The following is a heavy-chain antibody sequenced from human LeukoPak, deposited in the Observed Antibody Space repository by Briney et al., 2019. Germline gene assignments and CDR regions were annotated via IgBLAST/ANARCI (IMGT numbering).Heavy chain of an antibody. V-gene: IGHV3-7*01. CDR2: IRQDGSEK. D-gene: IGHD5-12*01. CDR3: ARGPSGYHNT. CDR1: GFSFSTYW. J-gene: IGHJ4*02. Sequence: PGGSLRLSCETSGFSFSTYWMSWVRQAPGKGLEWVANIRQDGSEKYYVDSVKGRFTISRDIAKQSVFLQMNSLRAEDTAVYYCARGPSGYHNTGGQGTLVTVSS.